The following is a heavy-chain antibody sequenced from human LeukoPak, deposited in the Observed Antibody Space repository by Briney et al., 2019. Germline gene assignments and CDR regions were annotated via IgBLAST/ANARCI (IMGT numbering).Heavy chain of an antibody. Sequence: ASVKVSCKPSGYTFTGYYLHWVRQAPGQGLEWMGWINPNSGGTKYAQKFQGRVTMTRETSISTAYMELSRLRSDDTAVYYCARGGDIVVVPAAEDWFDPWGQGTLVTVSS. CDR2: INPNSGGT. CDR3: ARGGDIVVVPAAEDWFDP. D-gene: IGHD2-2*01. CDR1: GYTFTGYY. V-gene: IGHV1-2*02. J-gene: IGHJ5*02.